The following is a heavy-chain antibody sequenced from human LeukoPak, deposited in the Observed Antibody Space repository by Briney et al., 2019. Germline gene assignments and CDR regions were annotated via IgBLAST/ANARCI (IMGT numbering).Heavy chain of an antibody. J-gene: IGHJ4*02. CDR3: ASSLVRADMVTGIDY. V-gene: IGHV4-34*01. CDR2: INRSGST. CDR1: GGSFSGYY. D-gene: IGHD5-18*01. Sequence: SETLSLTCAVYGGSFSGYYWIWIRQPPGKGLEWIGEINRSGSTTYNPSLKSRVTISLDTSMNQFSLKLSSVTAADTAVYYCASSLVRADMVTGIDYWGQGTLVTVSS.